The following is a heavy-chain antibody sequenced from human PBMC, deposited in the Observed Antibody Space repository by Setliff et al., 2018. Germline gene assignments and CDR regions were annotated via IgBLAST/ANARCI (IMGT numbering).Heavy chain of an antibody. D-gene: IGHD1-1*01. J-gene: IGHJ3*02. V-gene: IGHV4-4*08. CDR3: ARGGGRFRQLGAPGVHTFEI. CDR1: GGSISSYY. CDR2: IYTRGST. Sequence: KPSETLSLTCTVSGGSISSYYWSWIRQPPGKGLEWIGYIYTRGSTNYNPSLRSRVTISVDTSKKQYSLNLSSVTAADTAVYYCARGGGRFRQLGAPGVHTFEIWGQGTMVTVSS.